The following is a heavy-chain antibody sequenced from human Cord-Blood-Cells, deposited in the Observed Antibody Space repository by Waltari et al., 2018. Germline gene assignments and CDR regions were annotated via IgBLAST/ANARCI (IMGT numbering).Heavy chain of an antibody. Sequence: QVQLQQWGAGLLTPSETLSLTCAVYGGPSSGYYCSWIPQPPGKGLEWIGEINHSGSTNYNPSLKSRVTISVDTSKNQFSLKLSSVTAADTAVYYCARRPPPYSGSYYWFDPWGQGTLVTVSS. D-gene: IGHD1-26*01. J-gene: IGHJ5*02. V-gene: IGHV4-34*01. CDR2: INHSGST. CDR1: GGPSSGYY. CDR3: ARRPPPYSGSYYWFDP.